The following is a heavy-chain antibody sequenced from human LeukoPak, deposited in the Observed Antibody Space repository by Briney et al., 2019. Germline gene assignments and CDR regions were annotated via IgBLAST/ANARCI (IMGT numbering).Heavy chain of an antibody. CDR3: ARGPSTSSHYYYMDV. D-gene: IGHD2-2*01. Sequence: SQTLSLTCTVSGGSISSGDYYWSWIRQPPGKGLEWIGYIYYSGSTYYNPSLKSRVTISVDTSKNQFSLKLSSVTAADTAVYYCARGPSTSSHYYYMDVWGKGTTVTVSS. CDR2: IYYSGST. CDR1: GGSISSGDYY. V-gene: IGHV4-30-4*08. J-gene: IGHJ6*03.